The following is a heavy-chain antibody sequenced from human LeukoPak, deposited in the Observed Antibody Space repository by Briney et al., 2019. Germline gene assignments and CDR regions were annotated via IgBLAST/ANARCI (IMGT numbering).Heavy chain of an antibody. CDR1: GFTFSSYA. CDR3: ARFPYYCSSTSCYTYYYYGMDV. D-gene: IGHD2-2*02. V-gene: IGHV4-34*01. CDR2: INHSGST. Sequence: GSLRLSCAASGFTFSSYAMSWVRQPPGKGLEWIGEINHSGSTNYNPSLKSRVTISVDTSKNQFSLKLSSVTAADTAVYYCARFPYYCSSTSCYTYYYYGMDVWGQGTTVTVSS. J-gene: IGHJ6*02.